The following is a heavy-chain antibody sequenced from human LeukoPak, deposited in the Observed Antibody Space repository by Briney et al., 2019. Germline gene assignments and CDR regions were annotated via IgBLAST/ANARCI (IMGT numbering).Heavy chain of an antibody. J-gene: IGHJ3*01. D-gene: IGHD2-15*01. CDR2: ISGSGDST. Sequence: GGSLRLSCAASGFTFSSSAMSWVRQAPGKGLEWVSGISGSGDSTYYADSVKGRFTISRDNSKNTLYLQMNSLRGEDTAIYYCAKAIGGTSGYAALDVWGQGTMVTVSS. V-gene: IGHV3-23*01. CDR3: AKAIGGTSGYAALDV. CDR1: GFTFSSSA.